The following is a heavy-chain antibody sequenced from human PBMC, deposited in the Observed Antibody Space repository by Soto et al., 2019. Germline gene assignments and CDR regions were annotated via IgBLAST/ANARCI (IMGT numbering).Heavy chain of an antibody. V-gene: IGHV3-23*01. CDR2: ISDSGGGT. D-gene: IGHD2-15*01. CDR3: AKDWWTVRGYDY. CDR1: GFTFSTYG. J-gene: IGHJ4*02. Sequence: PGGSLRLSCAASGFTFSTYGMTWVRQAPGKGLEWVATISDSGGGTHYADSVKGRFTISRDNSKNTLYLQMNSLRAEETAVYYCAKDWWTVRGYDYWGQGTLVTVSS.